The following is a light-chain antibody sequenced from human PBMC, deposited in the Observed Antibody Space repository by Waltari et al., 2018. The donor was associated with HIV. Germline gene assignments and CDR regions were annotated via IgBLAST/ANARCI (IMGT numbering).Light chain of an antibody. CDR1: SSDVGGYNY. CDR3: CSYAGSYYV. V-gene: IGLV2-11*01. CDR2: DVS. J-gene: IGLJ1*01. Sequence: QSALTQPRPVSGSPGQSVTISCTGTSSDVGGYNYVPWYQQHPGKAPKLMIYDVSTRPSGVPDRFSGSKSGNTASLTISGLQAEDEADYYCCSYAGSYYVFGTGTKVTVL.